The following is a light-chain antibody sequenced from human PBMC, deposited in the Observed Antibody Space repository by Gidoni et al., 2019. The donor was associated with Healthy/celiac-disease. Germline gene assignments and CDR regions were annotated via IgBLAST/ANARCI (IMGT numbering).Light chain of an antibody. CDR1: QRVSSSY. Sequence: DIVLTQSPGTLSLSPGERATLSCRASQRVSSSYLAWYQQQPGQAPMLLIYGASSRATGIPDRFSGSGAGTDFTLTISRLEPEDFAVYYCQQYGSSLTWTFGQGTKVEIK. CDR2: GAS. CDR3: QQYGSSLTWT. J-gene: IGKJ1*01. V-gene: IGKV3-20*01.